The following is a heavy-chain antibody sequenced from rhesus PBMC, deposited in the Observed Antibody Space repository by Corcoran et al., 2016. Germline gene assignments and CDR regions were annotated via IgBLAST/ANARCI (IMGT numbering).Heavy chain of an antibody. CDR1: GSSSSRGYYR. CDR2: ITYSGST. Sequence: QVQLQESGPGLVKPSETLSLTCAVSGSSSSRGYYRSWFRQPPRTGREGIGYITYSGSTSYNPSLKSRVTISRDTSKNQFSLKLSSVTAADTAVYYCARDSQRYCSGGVCSALDYWGQGVLVTVSS. CDR3: ARDSQRYCSGGVCSALDY. D-gene: IGHD2-8*01. J-gene: IGHJ4*01. V-gene: IGHV4-122*02.